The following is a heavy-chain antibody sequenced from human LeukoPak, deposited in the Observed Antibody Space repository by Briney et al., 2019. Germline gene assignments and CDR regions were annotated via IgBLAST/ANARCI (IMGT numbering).Heavy chain of an antibody. Sequence: PSQTLSLTCTVSGGSFSNYWWSWIRQSPGKGLEWLGYISYTGNTNYNPSLKRRVTISLDTSNNHFSLKLSSVAAADSALYYCARGHYDYVSPFDHWGQGTQVTVSS. CDR3: ARGHYDYVSPFDH. D-gene: IGHD3-16*01. CDR1: GGSFSNYW. J-gene: IGHJ5*02. V-gene: IGHV4-59*13. CDR2: ISYTGNT.